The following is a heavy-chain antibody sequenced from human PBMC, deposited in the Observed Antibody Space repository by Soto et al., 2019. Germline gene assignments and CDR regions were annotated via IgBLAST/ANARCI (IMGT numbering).Heavy chain of an antibody. J-gene: IGHJ4*02. V-gene: IGHV3-23*01. CDR1: GFTFSNYA. D-gene: IGHD3-16*01. Sequence: DVQLLESGGGLVLPGGSLRLSCAASGFTFSNYAMTWVRQAPGKGLEWVSGISGKGDKTYYADSVKGRVTISRDNSKNTLYLAMNTPRPEDTAIYFRAKDIGGNLLGPPHFWGQGSLVTVSS. CDR2: ISGKGDKT. CDR3: AKDIGGNLLGPPHF.